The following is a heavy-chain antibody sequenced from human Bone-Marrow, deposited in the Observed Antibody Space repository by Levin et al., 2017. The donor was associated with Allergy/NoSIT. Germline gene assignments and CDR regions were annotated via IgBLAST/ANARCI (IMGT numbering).Heavy chain of an antibody. CDR2: IYWNDDK. CDR1: GFSLSTSGVG. J-gene: IGHJ4*02. V-gene: IGHV2-5*01. D-gene: IGHD5-18*01. Sequence: SGPTLVKPTQTLTLTCTFSGFSLSTSGVGVGWIRQPPGEALEWLALIYWNDDKRYRPSLNNRPTITKDPSKNQVVLTMTNLDPVATATYYSAHRAAALVPYVDSWGQGILVTVSS. CDR3: AHRAAALVPYVDS.